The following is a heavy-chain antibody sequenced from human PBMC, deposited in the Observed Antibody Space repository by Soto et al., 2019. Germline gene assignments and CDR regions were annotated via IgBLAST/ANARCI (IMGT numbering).Heavy chain of an antibody. CDR3: ARLTPGTYYDFLSGYYSYGMLV. J-gene: IGHJ6*02. CDR1: GGSFSGYY. V-gene: IGHV4-34*01. D-gene: IGHD3-3*01. Sequence: SETLSLTCAVYGGSFSGYYWSWIRQPPGKGLEWIGEINHSGSTNYNPSLKSRVTISVDTSKNQFSLKLSSVTAADTAVYYCARLTPGTYYDFLSGYYSYGMLVCGPAPTVTVS. CDR2: INHSGST.